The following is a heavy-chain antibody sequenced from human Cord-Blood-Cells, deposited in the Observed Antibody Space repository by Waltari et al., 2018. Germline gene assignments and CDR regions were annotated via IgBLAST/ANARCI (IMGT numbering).Heavy chain of an antibody. CDR3: ARESWGSNSSWYFDL. V-gene: IGHV3-48*02. D-gene: IGHD7-27*01. CDR2: ISSSSTI. Sequence: EVQLVESGGGLVQPGGSLSLSCAASGFNFSSYSMNCVRPAPGKGLGWVSYISSSSTIYYAYSLKGRFTISRDKAKNSLYLQMNSLRDEDTAVYYCARESWGSNSSWYFDLWGRGTLVTVSS. J-gene: IGHJ2*01. CDR1: GFNFSSYS.